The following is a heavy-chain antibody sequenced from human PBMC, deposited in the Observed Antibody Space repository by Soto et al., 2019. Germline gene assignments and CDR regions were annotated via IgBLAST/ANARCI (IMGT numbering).Heavy chain of an antibody. D-gene: IGHD3-9*01. CDR2: ISSSSSTI. J-gene: IGHJ4*02. CDR1: GFTFSSYS. Sequence: GGSLRLSCAASGFTFSSYSMNWVRQAPGKGLEWVSYISSSSSTIYYADSVKGRFTISRDNAKNSLYLQMNSLRAEDTAVYYCARDSPYYDILTGFGLAQPPYYSDYCGQGILVTVSS. V-gene: IGHV3-48*01. CDR3: ARDSPYYDILTGFGLAQPPYYSDY.